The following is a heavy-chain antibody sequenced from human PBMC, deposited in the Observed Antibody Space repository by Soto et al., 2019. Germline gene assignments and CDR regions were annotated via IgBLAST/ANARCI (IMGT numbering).Heavy chain of an antibody. CDR1: GGLIRGEEYY. CDR3: ARGVLH. V-gene: IGHV4-30-4*01. J-gene: IGHJ4*01. CDR2: IYYSGST. Sequence: LRYTVPGGLIRGEEYYGSGIRQPPGKGLEWIGYIYYSGSTYYNPSLKSRVTISVDTSRNQFSLIVISVTAADTAVYYCARGVLHWGQGTLVTVS.